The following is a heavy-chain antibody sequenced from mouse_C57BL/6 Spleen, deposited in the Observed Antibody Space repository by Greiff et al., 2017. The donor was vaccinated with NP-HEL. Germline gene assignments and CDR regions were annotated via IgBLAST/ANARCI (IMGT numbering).Heavy chain of an antibody. Sequence: VQLQESGAELVRDGGGGKGDGKEEGGRCSVGEVGGGGGRAGQGLEWIARIYPGSGNTYYNEKFKGKATLTAEKSSSTAYMQLSSLTSEDSAVYFCARSGGGFAYWGQGTLVTVSA. V-gene: IGHV1-76*01. J-gene: IGHJ3*01. CDR1: GGRCSVGE. CDR3: ARSGGGFAY. CDR2: IYPGSGNT.